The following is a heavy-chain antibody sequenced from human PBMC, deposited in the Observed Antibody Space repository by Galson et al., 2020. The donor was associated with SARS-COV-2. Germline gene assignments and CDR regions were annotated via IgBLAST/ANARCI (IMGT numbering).Heavy chain of an antibody. V-gene: IGHV3-30-3*01. D-gene: IGHD1-26*01. CDR3: ASPYSGSYFGYFDY. CDR1: GFTFSSYA. CDR2: ISYDGSNK. J-gene: IGHJ4*02. Sequence: GESLKISCAASGFTFSSYAMHWVRQAPGKGLEWVAVISYDGSNKYYADSVKGRFTISRDNSKNTLYLQMNSLRAEDTAVYYCASPYSGSYFGYFDYWGQGTLVTVSS.